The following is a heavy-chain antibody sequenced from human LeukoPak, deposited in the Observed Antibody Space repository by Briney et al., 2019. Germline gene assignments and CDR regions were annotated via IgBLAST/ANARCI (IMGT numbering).Heavy chain of an antibody. V-gene: IGHV3-48*02. J-gene: IGHJ6*02. CDR1: VITFSSYS. Sequence: PGGSLRLSCAACVITFSSYSMNWVRQAPGKGLEWVSYISSSSSTLYYVDSVQGRFTMPRDNAKNSLYQQIISLRDEDTAVYYCARRDVDTAMVPRDYYYGSDVCGQGTTVTVSS. CDR2: ISSSSSTL. D-gene: IGHD5-18*01. CDR3: ARRDVDTAMVPRDYYYGSDV.